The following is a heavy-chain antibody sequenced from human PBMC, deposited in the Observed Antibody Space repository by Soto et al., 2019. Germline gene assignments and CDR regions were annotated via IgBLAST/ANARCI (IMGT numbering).Heavy chain of an antibody. V-gene: IGHV4-34*01. Sequence: SETLSLTCAVYGGSFSGYYWSWIRQPPGKGLEWIGEINHSGSTNYNPSLKSRITISVDTSKNKFSLRLNSVTAADSGVYFCASFAVPDPRPTDFDYWGPGNLLTVSS. CDR2: INHSGST. CDR3: ASFAVPDPRPTDFDY. J-gene: IGHJ4*02. D-gene: IGHD4-17*01. CDR1: GGSFSGYY.